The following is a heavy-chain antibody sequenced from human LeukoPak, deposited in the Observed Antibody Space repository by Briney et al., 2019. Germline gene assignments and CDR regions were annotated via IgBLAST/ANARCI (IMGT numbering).Heavy chain of an antibody. CDR3: ARATYYYDSSGSRGPEELDY. J-gene: IGHJ4*02. CDR2: IYYSGST. V-gene: IGHV4-59*12. D-gene: IGHD3-22*01. CDR1: GGSISSYY. Sequence: SETLSLTCTVSGGSISSYYWSWIRQPPGKGLEWIGYIYYSGSTNYNPSLKSRVTISVDTSKNQFSLKLSSVTAADTAVYYCARATYYYDSSGSRGPEELDYWGQGTLVTVSS.